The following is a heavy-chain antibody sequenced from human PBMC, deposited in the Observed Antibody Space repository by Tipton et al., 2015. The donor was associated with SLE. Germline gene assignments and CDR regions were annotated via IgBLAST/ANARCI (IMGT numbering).Heavy chain of an antibody. Sequence: TLSLTCTVSGDSISSSNYYWGWIRRPPGRGLEWIGTIYYSGSTYYNPSLKSRVIISVDTSKNQFSLKLSSVTAADTAVYYCARGGILITFGGLSWFDPWGQGTLVTVSS. D-gene: IGHD3-16*01. CDR2: IYYSGST. CDR1: GDSISSSNYY. J-gene: IGHJ5*02. CDR3: ARGGILITFGGLSWFDP. V-gene: IGHV4-39*07.